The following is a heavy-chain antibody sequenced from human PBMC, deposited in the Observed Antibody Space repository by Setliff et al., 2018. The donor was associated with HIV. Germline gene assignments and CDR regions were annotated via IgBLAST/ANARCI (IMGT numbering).Heavy chain of an antibody. CDR2: IYYSGST. CDR3: AREGAFPAPHYMDV. V-gene: IGHV4-39*07. D-gene: IGHD3-16*01. J-gene: IGHJ6*03. Sequence: SETLSLTCTVSGGSISSSSYYWGWIRQPPGKGLEWIGSIYYSGSTNYNPSLKSRITISAGTPKNQFSLKLSSVTAADTAVYYCAREGAFPAPHYMDVWAKGTTVTVSS. CDR1: GGSISSSSYY.